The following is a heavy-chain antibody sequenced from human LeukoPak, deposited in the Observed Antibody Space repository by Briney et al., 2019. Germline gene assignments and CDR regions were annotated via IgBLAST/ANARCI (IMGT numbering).Heavy chain of an antibody. CDR2: ITSNGGST. CDR1: GFTFSSYA. D-gene: IGHD6-13*01. J-gene: IGHJ4*02. Sequence: GGSLRLSCSASGFTFSSYAMNWVRQAPGKGLEYVSAITSNGGSTYYADSVKGRFTISRDNSKNTLYLQMSSLRAEDTAVYYCARGAIAAADSPTDYWGQGTLVTVSS. CDR3: ARGAIAAADSPTDY. V-gene: IGHV3-64D*06.